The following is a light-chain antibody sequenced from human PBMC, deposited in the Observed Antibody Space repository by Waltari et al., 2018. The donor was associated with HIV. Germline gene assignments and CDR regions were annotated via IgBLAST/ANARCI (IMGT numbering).Light chain of an antibody. Sequence: QSVLTQPPSASGTPGQRVTISCSGSSSNLGSNYVYWYQQLPGTAPKLLIYRNNQRPSGVPDRFSGSKSGTSASLAISGLRSEDEADYYCAAWDDSLSGLNWVFGGGTKLTVL. CDR1: SSNLGSNY. V-gene: IGLV1-47*01. CDR2: RNN. CDR3: AAWDDSLSGLNWV. J-gene: IGLJ3*02.